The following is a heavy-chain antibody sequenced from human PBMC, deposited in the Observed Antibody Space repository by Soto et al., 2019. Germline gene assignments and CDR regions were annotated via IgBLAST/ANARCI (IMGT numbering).Heavy chain of an antibody. CDR1: GGSFSDYY. J-gene: IGHJ4*02. CDR3: ARDKITGLFDY. V-gene: IGHV4-34*01. D-gene: IGHD2-8*02. Sequence: SETLSLTCAVYGGSFSDYYWNWIRQPPGTGLEWIGEINHSGSTNYNPSLKSRVTISVDTSKNQFSLKLTSVTAADTAVYYCARDKITGLFDYWGQGTLVTVSS. CDR2: INHSGST.